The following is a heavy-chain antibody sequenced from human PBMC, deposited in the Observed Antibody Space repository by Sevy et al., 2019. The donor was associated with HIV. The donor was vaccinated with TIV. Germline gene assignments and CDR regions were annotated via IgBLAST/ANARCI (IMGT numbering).Heavy chain of an antibody. Sequence: GGSLRLSCAASGFTFSSYSMNWVRQAPGKGLEWVSSISSSSSYIYYADSVKGRFTISRDNAKNSLYLQMNSLRAEDTAVYHCARDDWNPRGYYYYGMDVWGQGTTVTVSS. CDR2: ISSSSSYI. D-gene: IGHD1-1*01. V-gene: IGHV3-21*01. CDR1: GFTFSSYS. CDR3: ARDDWNPRGYYYYGMDV. J-gene: IGHJ6*02.